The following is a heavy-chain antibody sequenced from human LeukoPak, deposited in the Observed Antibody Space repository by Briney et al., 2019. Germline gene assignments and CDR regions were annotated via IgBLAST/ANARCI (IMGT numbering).Heavy chain of an antibody. D-gene: IGHD6-13*01. CDR2: IIPIFGTA. Sequence: SVKVSCKASGGTFSSYAISWVRQAPGQGLEWMGGIIPIFGTANYAQKFQGRVTITTDESTSTAYMELSSLRSEDTAVYYCARAMYSSSLQDAFDIWGQGTMVTVSS. V-gene: IGHV1-69*05. CDR3: ARAMYSSSLQDAFDI. CDR1: GGTFSSYA. J-gene: IGHJ3*02.